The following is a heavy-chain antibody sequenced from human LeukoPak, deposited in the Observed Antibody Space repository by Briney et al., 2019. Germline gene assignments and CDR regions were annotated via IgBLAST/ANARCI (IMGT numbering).Heavy chain of an antibody. CDR2: IDGDNK. CDR1: GFTFSSYE. J-gene: IGHJ4*02. CDR3: ANIILTSNFDY. D-gene: IGHD2-21*01. V-gene: IGHV3-30*04. Sequence: GGSLRLSCAASGFTFSSYEMHWVRQAPGKGLIWVSRIDGDNKHYADSVKGRFTISRDNSKNTLYLQMNSLRGEDTAVYYCANIILTSNFDYWGQGTLVTVSS.